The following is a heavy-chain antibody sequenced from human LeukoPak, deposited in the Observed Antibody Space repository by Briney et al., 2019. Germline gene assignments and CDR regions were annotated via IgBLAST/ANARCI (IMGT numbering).Heavy chain of an antibody. V-gene: IGHV1-3*01. D-gene: IGHD1-26*01. Sequence: WASVKVSCKASGYTFSSYAIHWVRQAPGQRLEWMGWINVDNNKTKHPQNLQGRVTITRDTSASTAYMELSSLRYEDTAVYYCAKWDSGYGMDVWGQGTTVTVSS. CDR2: INVDNNKT. CDR3: AKWDSGYGMDV. CDR1: GYTFSSYA. J-gene: IGHJ6*02.